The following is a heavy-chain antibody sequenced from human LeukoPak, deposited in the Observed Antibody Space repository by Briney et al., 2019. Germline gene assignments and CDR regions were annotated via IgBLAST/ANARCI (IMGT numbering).Heavy chain of an antibody. CDR1: GYTFTSYG. Sequence: ASVKVSCKASGYTFTSYGISWVRQAPGQGLEWMGWISAYNGNTNYAQKLQGRVTMTTDTSTSTAYMELRSLRSDDTAVYYCARDESSYIVVVPAATAGFDYWGQGTLVTVSS. CDR2: ISAYNGNT. V-gene: IGHV1-18*01. CDR3: ARDESSYIVVVPAATAGFDY. D-gene: IGHD2-2*01. J-gene: IGHJ4*02.